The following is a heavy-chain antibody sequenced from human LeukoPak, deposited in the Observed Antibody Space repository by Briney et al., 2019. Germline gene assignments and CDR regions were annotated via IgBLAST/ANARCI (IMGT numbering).Heavy chain of an antibody. V-gene: IGHV1-2*02. CDR3: ARTVGAADWYFDL. CDR2: INPNSGGT. D-gene: IGHD2-15*01. J-gene: IGHJ2*01. Sequence: ASVKVSCKASGYTFTGYYMHWVRQAPGQGLEWMGWINPNSGGTNYAQKFQGRVTMTRDTSISTACMELSRLRSDDTAVYYCARTVGAADWYFDLWGRGTLVTVSS. CDR1: GYTFTGYY.